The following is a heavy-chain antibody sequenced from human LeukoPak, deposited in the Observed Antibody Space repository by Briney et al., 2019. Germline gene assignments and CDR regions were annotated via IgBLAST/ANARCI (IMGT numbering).Heavy chain of an antibody. CDR2: ISAYNGNT. CDR1: GYTFTSYG. D-gene: IGHD2-2*01. Sequence: ASVKVSCKAPGYTFTSYGISWVRQAPGQGLEWMGWISAYNGNTNYAQKLQGRVTMTTDTSTSTAYMELRSLRSDDTAVYYCARDMEGYCSSTSCYSGFLDYWGQGTLVTVSS. J-gene: IGHJ4*02. CDR3: ARDMEGYCSSTSCYSGFLDY. V-gene: IGHV1-18*04.